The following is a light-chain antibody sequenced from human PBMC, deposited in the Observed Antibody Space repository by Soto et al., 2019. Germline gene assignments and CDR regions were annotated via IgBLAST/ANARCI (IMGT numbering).Light chain of an antibody. CDR1: SGSVSTSYY. J-gene: IGLJ3*02. Sequence: QTVVTQEPSFSVSPGGTVTLPCGLSSGSVSTSYYPSWYQQTPGQAPRTLIYSTNTRSSGVPDRFSGSILGNKAALTITGAQADDESDYSTVLYMGSGILFGGGTQLTVL. V-gene: IGLV8-61*01. CDR2: STN. CDR3: VLYMGSGIL.